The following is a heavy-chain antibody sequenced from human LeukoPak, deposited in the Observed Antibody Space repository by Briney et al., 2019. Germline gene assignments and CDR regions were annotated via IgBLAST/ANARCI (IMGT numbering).Heavy chain of an antibody. CDR1: GLTVSSNY. Sequence: GGSLRLSCAATGLTVSSNYMSWVRQAPGKGLEWVSVFYNGINTYYADSVKGRFTTSRDNSKNTLYLQMNSLRVEDAAVYYCAIIVGPRRRSPVVMDVWGQGTTVTVSS. CDR3: AIIVGPRRRSPVVMDV. CDR2: FYNGINT. D-gene: IGHD2-21*01. J-gene: IGHJ6*02. V-gene: IGHV3-66*01.